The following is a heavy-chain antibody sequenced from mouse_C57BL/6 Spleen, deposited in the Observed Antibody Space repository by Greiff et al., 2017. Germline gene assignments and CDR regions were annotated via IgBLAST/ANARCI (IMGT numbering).Heavy chain of an antibody. D-gene: IGHD2-1*01. V-gene: IGHV1-80*01. CDR1: GYAFSSYW. CDR3: ARDYGNLYAMDY. CDR2: IYPGDGAT. Sequence: VQLQQSGAELVKPGASVTISCKASGYAFSSYWVNWVKQRPGKGLEWIGQIYPGDGATNYNAKFKGKATLTADKSSSTAYMQLSCLTSEDPAVYFCARDYGNLYAMDYWGQGTSVTVSS. J-gene: IGHJ4*01.